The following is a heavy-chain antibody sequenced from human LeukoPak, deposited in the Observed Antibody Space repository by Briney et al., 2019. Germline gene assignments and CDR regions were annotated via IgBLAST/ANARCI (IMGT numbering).Heavy chain of an antibody. CDR3: ARGLRRITMIVVVAHYFDY. D-gene: IGHD3-22*01. Sequence: PSETLSLTCTVSGGSISSYYWSWIRQPPGKGLEWIGYIYYSGSTNYNPSLKSRVTISVDTSKNQFSLKLSSVTAADTAVYYCARGLRRITMIVVVAHYFDYWGQGTLVTVSS. V-gene: IGHV4-59*12. CDR1: GGSISSYY. J-gene: IGHJ4*02. CDR2: IYYSGST.